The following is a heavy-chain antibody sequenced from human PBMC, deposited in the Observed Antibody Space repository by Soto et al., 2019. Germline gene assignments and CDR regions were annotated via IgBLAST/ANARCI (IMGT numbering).Heavy chain of an antibody. CDR2: IYPGDSDT. CDR3: ARGRQYCGGDCYSGAFDI. D-gene: IGHD2-21*02. CDR1: GYSFTSYW. V-gene: IGHV5-51*01. J-gene: IGHJ3*02. Sequence: HGESLKISCKGSGYSFTSYWIGWVRQMPGKGLEWMGIIYPGDSDTRYSPSFQGQVTISADKSISTAYLQWSSLKASDTAMYYCARGRQYCGGDCYSGAFDIWGQGTMVTVSS.